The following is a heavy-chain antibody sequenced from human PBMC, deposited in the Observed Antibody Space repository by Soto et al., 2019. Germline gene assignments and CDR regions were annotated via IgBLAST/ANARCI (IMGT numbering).Heavy chain of an antibody. D-gene: IGHD2-15*01. CDR1: GYTFTMYG. Sequence: ASVKVSCKASGYTFTMYGFNWVRQAPGQGLEWMGWISGYNGNTNYAQKLQDRVTMTTDTSTSTAYLELRSLRSDDTAVYYCAREGLPHCSGGTRYLFDYWGQGTLVTVSS. CDR3: AREGLPHCSGGTRYLFDY. CDR2: ISGYNGNT. V-gene: IGHV1-18*01. J-gene: IGHJ4*02.